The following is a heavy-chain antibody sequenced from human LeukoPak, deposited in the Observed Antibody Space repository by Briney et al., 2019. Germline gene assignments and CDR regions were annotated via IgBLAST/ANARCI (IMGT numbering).Heavy chain of an antibody. J-gene: IGHJ6*03. Sequence: GGSLRLSCAASGFTFSSYAMSWVRQAPGKGLEWVSAISGSGGSTYYADSVKGRFTISRDNSKNTLYLQMNSLRAEDTAVYYCAKFDLYYYGSGSYSDYYYYMDVWGKGTTVTISS. CDR1: GFTFSSYA. V-gene: IGHV3-23*01. D-gene: IGHD3-10*01. CDR3: AKFDLYYYGSGSYSDYYYYMDV. CDR2: ISGSGGST.